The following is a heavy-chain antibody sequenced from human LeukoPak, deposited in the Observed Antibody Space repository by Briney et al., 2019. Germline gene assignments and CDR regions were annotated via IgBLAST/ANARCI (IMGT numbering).Heavy chain of an antibody. CDR3: ARDHYYDSSGYLGDDAFDI. D-gene: IGHD3-22*01. CDR2: INPNSGGT. Sequence: ASVKVSCKASGYTFTGYYMHWVRQAPGQGLEWMGRINPNSGGTNYAQKFQGRVTMTRDTSISTAYMELSRLRSDDTAVYYCARDHYYDSSGYLGDDAFDIWGQGTMVTVSS. CDR1: GYTFTGYY. V-gene: IGHV1-2*06. J-gene: IGHJ3*02.